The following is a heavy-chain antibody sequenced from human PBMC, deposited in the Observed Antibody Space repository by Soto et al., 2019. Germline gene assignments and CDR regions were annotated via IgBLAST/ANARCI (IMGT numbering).Heavy chain of an antibody. Sequence: PGGSLRLSCAASGFTFSSYGMHWVRQAPGKGLEWVAVIWYDGSNKYYADSVKGRFTISRDNSKNTLYLQMNSLRAEDTAVYYCAKGGTRREYYDILTGYYYYCGMDVWGQATTVTVSS. CDR1: GFTFSSYG. CDR3: AKGGTRREYYDILTGYYYYCGMDV. V-gene: IGHV3-33*06. J-gene: IGHJ6*02. CDR2: IWYDGSNK. D-gene: IGHD3-9*01.